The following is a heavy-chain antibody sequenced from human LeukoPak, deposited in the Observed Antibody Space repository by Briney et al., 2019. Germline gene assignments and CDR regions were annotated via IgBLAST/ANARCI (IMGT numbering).Heavy chain of an antibody. CDR2: ISYDGNDE. CDR3: AKDLYSSRTEYFQQ. J-gene: IGHJ1*01. CDR1: GFTFSNYG. D-gene: IGHD3-22*01. Sequence: GGSLRLSCVASGFTFSNYGMHWVRQAPGKGLEWVTTISYDGNDEYYADSVKGRFTISRDNSKNTLYLEMSSLRIEDTAVYYCAKDLYSSRTEYFQQWGQGTLVIVSS. V-gene: IGHV3-30*18.